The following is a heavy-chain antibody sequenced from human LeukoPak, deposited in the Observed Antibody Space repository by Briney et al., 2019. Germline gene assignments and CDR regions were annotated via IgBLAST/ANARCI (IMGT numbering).Heavy chain of an antibody. V-gene: IGHV1-2*06. CDR1: GYSFTGYH. CDR2: INPNSGDT. Sequence: GASVKVSCKASGYSFTGYHMHWVRQAPGQGLEWMGRINPNSGDTNYAQKFQGRVTMTRDTSISTAYMELSRLRSDDTAVYYCARDSGATMYYFDYWGQGTLVTVSS. CDR3: ARDSGATMYYFDY. J-gene: IGHJ4*02. D-gene: IGHD1-26*01.